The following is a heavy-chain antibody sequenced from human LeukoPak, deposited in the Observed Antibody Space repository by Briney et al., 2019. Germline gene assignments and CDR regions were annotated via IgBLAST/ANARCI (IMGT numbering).Heavy chain of an antibody. D-gene: IGHD6-19*01. CDR2: ISYDGSNK. J-gene: IGHJ4*02. CDR3: AREGLNYSSGWYWESYYFDY. V-gene: IGHV3-30*03. CDR1: GFTFSSYS. Sequence: GGSLRLSCAASGFTFSSYSMNWVRQAPGKGLEWVAVISYDGSNKYYADSVKGRFTISRDNSKNTLYLQMNSLRAEDTAVYYCAREGLNYSSGWYWESYYFDYWGQGTLVTVSS.